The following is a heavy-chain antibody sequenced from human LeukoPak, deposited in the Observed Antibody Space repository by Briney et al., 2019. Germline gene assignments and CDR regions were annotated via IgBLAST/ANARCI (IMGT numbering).Heavy chain of an antibody. Sequence: GGALRLSCAASGFPFSSYAMHWVRQAPGKGLERGAVISYDGSNKYYADSVKGRFTISRDNSKNTLYLQMNSLRAEDTAVYYCFGSGSYVHDAFDIWGQGTMVTVSS. CDR1: GFPFSSYA. J-gene: IGHJ3*02. CDR3: FGSGSYVHDAFDI. CDR2: ISYDGSNK. V-gene: IGHV3-30*04. D-gene: IGHD3-10*01.